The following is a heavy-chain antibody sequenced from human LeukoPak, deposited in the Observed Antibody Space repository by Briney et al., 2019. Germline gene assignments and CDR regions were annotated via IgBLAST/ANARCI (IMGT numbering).Heavy chain of an antibody. V-gene: IGHV4-30-2*01. D-gene: IGHD3-22*01. CDR1: GGSISSGGYS. J-gene: IGHJ4*02. CDR2: IYHSGST. CDR3: ARGLGSSGYYYYFDY. Sequence: SETLSLTCAVSGGSISSGGYSWSWTRQPPGKGLEWIGYIYHSGSTYYNPSLKSRVTISVDTSKNQFSLKLSSVTAADTAVYYCARGLGSSGYYYYFDYWGQGTLVTVSS.